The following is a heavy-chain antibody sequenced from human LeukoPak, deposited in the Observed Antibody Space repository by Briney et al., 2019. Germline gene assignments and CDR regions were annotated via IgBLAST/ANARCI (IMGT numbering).Heavy chain of an antibody. CDR2: ISGSGGST. Sequence: PGGSLRLSCAASGFTFSSYAMSWVRQAPGKGLEWVSAISGSGGSTYYADSVKGRFTISRDNSKNTLYLQMNSLRAEDTAVYYCANAYSSSWFPTLPDYWGQGTLVTVSS. J-gene: IGHJ4*02. D-gene: IGHD6-13*01. V-gene: IGHV3-23*01. CDR1: GFTFSSYA. CDR3: ANAYSSSWFPTLPDY.